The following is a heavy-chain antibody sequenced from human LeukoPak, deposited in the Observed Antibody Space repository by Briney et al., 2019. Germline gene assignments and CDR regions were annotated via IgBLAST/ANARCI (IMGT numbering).Heavy chain of an antibody. CDR3: ASSRSSSGWSLIDY. V-gene: IGHV4-59*01. J-gene: IGHJ4*02. CDR1: GGSINSYY. D-gene: IGHD6-19*01. Sequence: SETLSLTCTVSGGSINSYYWSRIRQPPGKGLEWVGYIYYSGSTNYKPSLKRRVTISVDTSKNQFSLKVSSVTAADTAVYYCASSRSSSGWSLIDYWGQGALVTVSS. CDR2: IYYSGST.